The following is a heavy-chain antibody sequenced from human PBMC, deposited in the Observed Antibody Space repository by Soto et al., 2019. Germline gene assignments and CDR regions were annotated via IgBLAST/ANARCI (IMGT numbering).Heavy chain of an antibody. CDR3: ARVGSDSSSSLHYYYYMDV. D-gene: IGHD6-6*01. J-gene: IGHJ6*03. CDR2: IKQDGSEK. V-gene: IGHV3-7*03. CDR1: GFTFSSYW. Sequence: HPGGSLRLSCAASGFTFSSYWMSWVRQAPGKGLEWVANIKQDGSEKYYVDSVKGRFTISRDNAKNSLYLQMNSLRAEDTAVYYCARVGSDSSSSLHYYYYMDVWGKGTTVTVSS.